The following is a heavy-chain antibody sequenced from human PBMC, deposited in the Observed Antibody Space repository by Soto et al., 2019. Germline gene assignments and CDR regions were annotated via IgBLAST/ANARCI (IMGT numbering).Heavy chain of an antibody. Sequence: SETLSLTCTVSGGSISSSSYYWGWIRQPPGKGLEWIGYIHYSGSTNYNLSLKSRVTISVDTSKNQFSLKLSSVTAADTAVYYCARGEAMYGSGSYYPSPFDYWGQGTLVTVSS. CDR2: IHYSGST. J-gene: IGHJ4*02. CDR1: GGSISSSSYY. CDR3: ARGEAMYGSGSYYPSPFDY. D-gene: IGHD3-10*01. V-gene: IGHV4-61*05.